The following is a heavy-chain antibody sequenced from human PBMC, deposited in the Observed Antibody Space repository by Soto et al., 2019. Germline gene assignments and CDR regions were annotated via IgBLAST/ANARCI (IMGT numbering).Heavy chain of an antibody. J-gene: IGHJ6*02. CDR1: GGRFSSYA. Sequence: GASVKVSCTDSGGRFSSYAISWVRQAPGQGLEWMGGIIPIFGTADYAQKFQGRVTITADESTSTAYMELSSLRSEDTAVYYCASHSSLRGYCISTSCYGYYYGMDVWGQGTTVTVSS. CDR2: IIPIFGTA. V-gene: IGHV1-69*13. D-gene: IGHD2-2*01. CDR3: ASHSSLRGYCISTSCYGYYYGMDV.